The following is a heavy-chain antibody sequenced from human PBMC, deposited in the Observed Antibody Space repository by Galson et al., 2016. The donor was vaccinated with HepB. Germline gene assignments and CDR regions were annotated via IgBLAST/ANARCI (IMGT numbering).Heavy chain of an antibody. J-gene: IGHJ4*02. Sequence: SLRLSCAASGFTVSDYHMSWVRQAPGKGLEWVSVMYSGGRTEYRDSVKGRFTISRDNSKNTLYLRMNSLRAEATAVYFCARDSASAAHSYWGQGTLGAVSS. D-gene: IGHD2-2*01. CDR2: MYSGGRT. CDR3: ARDSASAAHSY. CDR1: GFTVSDYH. V-gene: IGHV3-66*01.